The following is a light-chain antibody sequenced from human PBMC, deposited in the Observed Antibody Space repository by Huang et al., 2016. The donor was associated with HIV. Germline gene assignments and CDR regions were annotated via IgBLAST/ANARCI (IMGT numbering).Light chain of an antibody. CDR1: QSVSDNY. J-gene: IGKJ1*01. V-gene: IGKV3-20*01. Sequence: EIVLTQSPGTLSLSPGERATLSCRASQSVSDNYLAWYQQKPGQAPRLLIYGASSRATGIPDRFSGSGSGTDFTLTISRLEPEDFAVYYCQSDMFGQGTKVEIK. CDR3: QSDM. CDR2: GAS.